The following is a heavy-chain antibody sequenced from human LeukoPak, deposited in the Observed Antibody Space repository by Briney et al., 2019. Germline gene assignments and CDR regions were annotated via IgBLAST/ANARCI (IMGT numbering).Heavy chain of an antibody. CDR1: GFTFSSYW. CDR2: IKQDGSEK. CDR3: ARDPFDY. V-gene: IGHV3-7*01. Sequence: PGGSLRLSCVASGFTFSSYWMSWVRQAPGKGVEWVAYIKQDGSEKYYVDSVKGRFTISRDNAKNSLYLQMSSLRAEDTAVYYCARDPFDYWGQGTLVTVSS. J-gene: IGHJ4*02.